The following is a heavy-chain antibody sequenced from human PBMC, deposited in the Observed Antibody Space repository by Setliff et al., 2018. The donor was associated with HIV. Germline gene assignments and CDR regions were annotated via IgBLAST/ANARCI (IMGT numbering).Heavy chain of an antibody. CDR2: IYHSGST. CDR1: GGSISSGGYY. V-gene: IGHV4-39*07. J-gene: IGHJ5*02. Sequence: SETLSLTCSVSGGSISSGGYYWSWIRQPPGKGLEWIGTIYHSGSTYYKSSLKSRVTISVDTSKNQFSLKLSSVTAADTAVYYCASTETHYPKWFDPWGQGTLVTVSS. CDR3: ASTETHYPKWFDP. D-gene: IGHD1-26*01.